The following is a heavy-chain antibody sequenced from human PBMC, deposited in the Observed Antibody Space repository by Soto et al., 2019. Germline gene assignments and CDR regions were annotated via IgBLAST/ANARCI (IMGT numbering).Heavy chain of an antibody. J-gene: IGHJ6*02. D-gene: IGHD5-12*01. CDR2: FIPIFGTA. Sequence: QVQLVQSGAEVKKPGSSVKVSCKASGGTFSSYAISWVRQAPGQGLEWKGGFIPIFGTANYAQKFQGRVTITADESTRTAYMELSSLRSEDTAVYYCARERDVATFRPYYYGMHVWGQGTTVTVSS. CDR1: GGTFSSYA. CDR3: ARERDVATFRPYYYGMHV. V-gene: IGHV1-69*01.